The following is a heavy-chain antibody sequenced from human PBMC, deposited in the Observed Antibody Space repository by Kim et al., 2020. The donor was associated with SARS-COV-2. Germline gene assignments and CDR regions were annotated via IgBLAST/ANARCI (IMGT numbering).Heavy chain of an antibody. V-gene: IGHV1-3*01. Sequence: ASVKVSCKASGYTFSNYAMHWVRQAPGQRLEWMGWINAGSGNTEYSQKFQGRLIITRDTSASTAYMELSSLRSEDTAVYYCARDGSPEYYFDYWGQGTLVTVSS. CDR1: GYTFSNYA. J-gene: IGHJ4*02. CDR2: INAGSGNT. D-gene: IGHD1-26*01. CDR3: ARDGSPEYYFDY.